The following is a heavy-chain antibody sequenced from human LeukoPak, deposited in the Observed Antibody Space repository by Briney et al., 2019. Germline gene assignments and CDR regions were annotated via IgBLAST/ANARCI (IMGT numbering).Heavy chain of an antibody. J-gene: IGHJ6*03. CDR1: GYTFTSYG. V-gene: IGHV1-18*04. CDR3: ARFVELFAVTSGGEYYYYYYMDV. CDR2: ISAYNGNT. Sequence: ASVKVSCKASGYTFTSYGISWVRQAPGQGLEWMGWISAYNGNTNYAQKLQGRVTMTTDTSTSTAYMELRSLRSDDTAVYHCARFVELFAVTSGGEYYYYYYMDVWGKGTTVTISS. D-gene: IGHD4-17*01.